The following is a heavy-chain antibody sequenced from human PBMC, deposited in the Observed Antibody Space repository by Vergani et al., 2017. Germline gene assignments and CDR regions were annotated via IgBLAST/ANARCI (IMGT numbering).Heavy chain of an antibody. V-gene: IGHV3-30*02. Sequence: QVQLVESGGGVVQPGGSLRLSCAASGFTFSSYGMHWVRQAPGKGLEWVAFIRYDGSNKYYADSVKGRFTISRDNSKNTLYLQMNSLRAEDTAVYYCAKDSVYYYDGSGSPRPRTDYWGQGTLVTVSS. CDR2: IRYDGSNK. D-gene: IGHD3-22*01. J-gene: IGHJ4*02. CDR1: GFTFSSYG. CDR3: AKDSVYYYDGSGSPRPRTDY.